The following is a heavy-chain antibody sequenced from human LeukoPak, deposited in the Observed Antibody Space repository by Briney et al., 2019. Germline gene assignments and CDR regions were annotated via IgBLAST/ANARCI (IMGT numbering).Heavy chain of an antibody. CDR3: ARGKGYCSGGSCYSAVRPLYFDY. CDR2: IYYSESN. J-gene: IGHJ4*02. D-gene: IGHD2-15*01. CDR1: GGSVSSGSFY. Sequence: SETLSLTCTVSGGSVSSGSFYWSWMPPPPGKGLEWIGCIYYSESNNYNPALKSRVTISVDTSKNQFSLKMSSVTAADTAVYYCARGKGYCSGGSCYSAVRPLYFDYWGQGTLATVSS. V-gene: IGHV4-61*01.